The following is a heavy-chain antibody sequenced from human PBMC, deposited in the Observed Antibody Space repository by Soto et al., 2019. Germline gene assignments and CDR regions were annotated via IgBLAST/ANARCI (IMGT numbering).Heavy chain of an antibody. Sequence: QPGGSLRLSCAASGFIFSSYAMSWVRQAPGKGLEWVSAISGSRGSTYYADSVKGRFTISRDNSKNTLYLQMNSLRAEDTAVYYCAKTRDTFWSGYYRVAFDYWGQGTLVTVSS. CDR3: AKTRDTFWSGYYRVAFDY. D-gene: IGHD3-3*01. CDR2: ISGSRGST. CDR1: GFIFSSYA. V-gene: IGHV3-23*01. J-gene: IGHJ4*02.